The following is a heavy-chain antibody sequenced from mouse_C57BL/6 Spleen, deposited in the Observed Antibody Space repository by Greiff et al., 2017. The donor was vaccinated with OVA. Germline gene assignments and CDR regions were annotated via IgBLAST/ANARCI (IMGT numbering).Heavy chain of an antibody. D-gene: IGHD1-1*01. CDR2: ISSGSSTI. J-gene: IGHJ4*01. V-gene: IGHV5-17*01. Sequence: EVQLVESGGGLVKPGGSLKLSCAASGFTFSDYGMHWVRQAPEKGLEWVAYISSGSSTIYYADTVKGRFTISRANAKNTLFLQMTSLRSEDTAMYYCARRGYYGSSLYYAMDYWGQGTSVTVSS. CDR1: GFTFSDYG. CDR3: ARRGYYGSSLYYAMDY.